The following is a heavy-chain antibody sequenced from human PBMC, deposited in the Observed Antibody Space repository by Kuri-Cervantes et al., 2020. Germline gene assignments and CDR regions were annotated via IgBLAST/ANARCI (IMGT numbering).Heavy chain of an antibody. Sequence: SQTLSLTCAVYGGSFSGYYWSWIRQPPGKGLEWIGEINHSGSTNYNPSLKSRVTISVDTSKNQFSLKVSSMTAADTAVYYCARGLGGPYFDLWGRGTLVTVSS. CDR3: ARGLGGPYFDL. J-gene: IGHJ2*01. CDR1: GGSFSGYY. V-gene: IGHV4-34*01. CDR2: INHSGST.